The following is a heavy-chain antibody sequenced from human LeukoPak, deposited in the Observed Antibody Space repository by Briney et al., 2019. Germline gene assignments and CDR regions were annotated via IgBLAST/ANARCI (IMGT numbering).Heavy chain of an antibody. CDR1: GFTFSSYA. CDR2: ISYDGSNK. Sequence: PGRSLRLSCAASGFTFSSYAMHWVRQAPGKGLEWVAVISYDGSNKYYADSVKGRFTISRDNSKNTLYLQMNSLRAEDTAVYYCARVHRYSAAFDIWGQGTMVTVSS. V-gene: IGHV3-30-3*01. CDR3: ARVHRYSAAFDI. D-gene: IGHD1-1*01. J-gene: IGHJ3*02.